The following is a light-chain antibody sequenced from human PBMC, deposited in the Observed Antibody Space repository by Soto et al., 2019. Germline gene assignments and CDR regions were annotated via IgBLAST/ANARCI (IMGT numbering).Light chain of an antibody. CDR3: QQYNNWPPAT. V-gene: IGKV3-15*01. CDR1: QTVTRN. Sequence: EIVMTQSPASLSVSPGERATLSCRASQTVTRNLAWYQQKPGQAPRLLIYGASTRATGIPARFSGSGSGTDSTLTISSLQSEDSAVYYCQQYNNWPPATFGQGTKVEIK. CDR2: GAS. J-gene: IGKJ1*01.